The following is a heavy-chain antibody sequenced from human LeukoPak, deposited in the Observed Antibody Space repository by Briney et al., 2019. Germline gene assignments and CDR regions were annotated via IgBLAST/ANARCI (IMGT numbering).Heavy chain of an antibody. CDR3: ARSDGCGLVGI. CDR1: GGSISSSSYY. J-gene: IGHJ3*02. V-gene: IGHV4-39*07. CDR2: IYYSGST. Sequence: PSETLSLTCTVSGGSISSSSYYWGWIRQPPGKGLEWIGSIYYSGSTYYNPSLKSRVTISVDTSKNQFSLKLSSVTAAGAAVYYCARSDGCGLVGIWGQGTMVSVSS. D-gene: IGHD2-2*01.